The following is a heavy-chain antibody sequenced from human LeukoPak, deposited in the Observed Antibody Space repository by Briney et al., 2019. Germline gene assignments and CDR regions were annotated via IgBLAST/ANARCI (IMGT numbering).Heavy chain of an antibody. J-gene: IGHJ3*02. CDR3: AKGKVRLVAHDAFDI. D-gene: IGHD3-3*01. CDR2: ISGSGGST. CDR1: GFTFSSYA. Sequence: GGSLRLSCAASGFTFSSYAMSWVRQAPGKGLEWVSAISGSGGSTYYADSVKGRFTISRDNSKNTPYLQMNSLRAEDTAVYYCAKGKVRLVAHDAFDIWGQGTMVTVSS. V-gene: IGHV3-23*01.